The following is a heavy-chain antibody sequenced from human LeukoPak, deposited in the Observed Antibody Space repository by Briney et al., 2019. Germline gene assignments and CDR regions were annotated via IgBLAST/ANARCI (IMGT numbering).Heavy chain of an antibody. CDR1: GYTVNSFG. Sequence: GSVKVSCKASGYTVNSFGISWVRQAPGQGLEWMGWTSAYNDKTIDVQNLQGRVTMTTDTSTSTVYMELRNLRSDDTGVYYCAREYCSSSRCYNPDFWGQGTLVTVSS. D-gene: IGHD2-2*02. CDR2: TSAYNDKT. J-gene: IGHJ4*02. CDR3: AREYCSSSRCYNPDF. V-gene: IGHV1-18*01.